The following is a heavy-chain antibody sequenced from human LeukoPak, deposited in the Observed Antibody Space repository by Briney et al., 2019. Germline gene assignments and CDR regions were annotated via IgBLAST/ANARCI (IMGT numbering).Heavy chain of an antibody. V-gene: IGHV3-11*04. CDR3: ARQIVGGFYI. D-gene: IGHD2-21*01. CDR2: ISNSGSII. J-gene: IGHJ3*02. Sequence: GGSLRLSCAASGFSFGDYYMNWMRQSPRKGLDWVSYISNSGSIIYYADSVKGRFTISRDNAKNSLYLQMNSLRAEDTAVYYCARQIVGGFYIWGQGTMVTVSS. CDR1: GFSFGDYY.